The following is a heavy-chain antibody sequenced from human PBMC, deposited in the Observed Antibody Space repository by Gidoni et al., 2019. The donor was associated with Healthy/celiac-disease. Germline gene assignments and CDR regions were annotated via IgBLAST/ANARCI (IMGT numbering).Heavy chain of an antibody. CDR3: ARDRVNYWYFDL. CDR1: GFTFSSYA. J-gene: IGHJ2*01. D-gene: IGHD2-21*01. Sequence: QVQLVESGGGVVQPGRSLRLSCAASGFTFSSYAMHWVRQAPGKGREWVAVRSYDGSNKYYADSVKGRFTIARDNSKNTLYLQMNSLRAEDTAVYYCARDRVNYWYFDLWGRCTLVTVSS. V-gene: IGHV3-30-3*01. CDR2: RSYDGSNK.